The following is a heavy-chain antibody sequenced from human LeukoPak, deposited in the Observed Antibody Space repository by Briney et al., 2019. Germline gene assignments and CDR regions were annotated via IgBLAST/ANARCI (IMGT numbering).Heavy chain of an antibody. CDR3: AREVDAAAAYNWFDP. J-gene: IGHJ5*02. D-gene: IGHD6-25*01. V-gene: IGHV4-39*07. Sequence: SETLSLTCTVSGGSISSGSYYWVWLRQPPGKGLEWIGTIYYSGTTYYNPSLKSRVTISVDTSKNQFSLRLSSVTAADTAVYYCAREVDAAAAYNWFDPGGQGTLVTVSS. CDR1: GGSISSGSYY. CDR2: IYYSGTT.